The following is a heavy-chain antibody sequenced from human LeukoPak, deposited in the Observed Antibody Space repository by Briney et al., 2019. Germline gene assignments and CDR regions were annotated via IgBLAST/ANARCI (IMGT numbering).Heavy chain of an antibody. D-gene: IGHD6-19*01. Sequence: PSETLSLTSTVSGGSISRSSDYWGWIRQPSGKGLEWIGSIYYSGSTYYNPSLKSRVTISVDTSKNQFSLKLSSVTAADTAVYYCARRYSSGWYDYWGQGTLVTVSS. V-gene: IGHV4-39*01. CDR2: IYYSGST. CDR3: ARRYSSGWYDY. CDR1: GGSISRSSDY. J-gene: IGHJ4*02.